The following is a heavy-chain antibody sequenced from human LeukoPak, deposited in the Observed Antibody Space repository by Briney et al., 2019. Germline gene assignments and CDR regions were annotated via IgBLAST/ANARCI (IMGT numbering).Heavy chain of an antibody. Sequence: PGRSLRLSCAASGFTFSDYYMSWIRQAPGKGLEWVSYISSSGSTIYYADSVKGRFTISRDNAKNSLYLQMNSLRAEDTAVYYCARALGDFWSGYYDDYWGQGTLVTVSS. CDR2: ISSSGSTI. CDR3: ARALGDFWSGYYDDY. J-gene: IGHJ4*02. CDR1: GFTFSDYY. V-gene: IGHV3-11*01. D-gene: IGHD3-3*01.